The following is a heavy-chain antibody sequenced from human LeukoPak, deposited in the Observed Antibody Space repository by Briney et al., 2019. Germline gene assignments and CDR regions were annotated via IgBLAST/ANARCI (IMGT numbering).Heavy chain of an antibody. Sequence: PSETLSLTCTVSGGSITSSTFSWGWIRQPPGKGLEWIGTFYYSGTTYYNPSLKSRVTISVETSKNQFSLKLSSVTAADTAVYSCARDMVHDYWGQGTLVTVSS. V-gene: IGHV4-39*07. CDR1: GGSITSSTFS. J-gene: IGHJ4*02. D-gene: IGHD3-10*01. CDR2: FYYSGTT. CDR3: ARDMVHDY.